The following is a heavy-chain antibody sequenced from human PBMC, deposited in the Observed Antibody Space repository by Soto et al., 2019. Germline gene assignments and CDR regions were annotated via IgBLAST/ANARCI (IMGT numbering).Heavy chain of an antibody. V-gene: IGHV3-53*04. J-gene: IGHJ4*02. CDR3: ARSYYYDSSGYRDY. Sequence: EVQLVESGGGLVQPGGSLRLSCAASGFTVSSNYMSWVRQAPGKGLEWVSVIYSGGSTYYADSVKGRFTISRHNSKNTRGLRLNRLRAEDTAVYYCARSYYYDSSGYRDYWGQGTLVTVSS. CDR1: GFTVSSNY. CDR2: IYSGGST. D-gene: IGHD3-22*01.